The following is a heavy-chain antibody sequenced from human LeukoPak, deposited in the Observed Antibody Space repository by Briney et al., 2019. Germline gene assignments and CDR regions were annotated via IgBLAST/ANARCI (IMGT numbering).Heavy chain of an antibody. CDR1: GGSINRSSYY. D-gene: IGHD3-10*01. Sequence: PSETLSLTCTVSGGSINRSSYYWGWIRQPPGKGLEWIGNIFYSGSPYYNPSLKSRVTISVDTSKNQFSLKVTSVTAADTAVYYCARAGPGYYASGNYENWFDPWGQGTLVTVSS. CDR2: IFYSGSP. CDR3: ARAGPGYYASGNYENWFDP. V-gene: IGHV4-39*07. J-gene: IGHJ5*02.